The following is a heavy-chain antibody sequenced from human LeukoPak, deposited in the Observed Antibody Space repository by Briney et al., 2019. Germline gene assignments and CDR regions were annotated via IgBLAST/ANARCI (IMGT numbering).Heavy chain of an antibody. CDR3: ARDDDSSGSPFDY. CDR2: ISGSGGST. Sequence: GGSLRLSCAASGFTFSSYAMSWVRQAPGKGLEWVSAISGSGGSTYYADSVKGRFTISRDNSKNTLYLQMNSLRAEDTAVYYCARDDDSSGSPFDYWGQGTLVTVSS. J-gene: IGHJ4*02. V-gene: IGHV3-23*01. D-gene: IGHD3-22*01. CDR1: GFTFSSYA.